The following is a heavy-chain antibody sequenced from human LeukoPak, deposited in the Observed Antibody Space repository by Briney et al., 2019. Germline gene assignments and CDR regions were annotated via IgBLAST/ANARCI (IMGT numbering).Heavy chain of an antibody. J-gene: IGHJ4*02. CDR2: ISAYNGNT. V-gene: IGHV1-18*01. CDR3: ARDYQLPAGINFDY. Sequence: ASVKISCKASAYTFTSYGISWVRQAPGQGLERLGWISAYNGNTNYAQKLQGRVTMTTDTSTSTAYMELRSLRSDDTAVYYCARDYQLPAGINFDYWGQGTLVTVSS. D-gene: IGHD2-2*01. CDR1: AYTFTSYG.